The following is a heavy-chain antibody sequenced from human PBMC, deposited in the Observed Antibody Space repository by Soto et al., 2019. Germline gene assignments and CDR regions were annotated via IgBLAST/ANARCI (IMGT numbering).Heavy chain of an antibody. CDR2: IVVGSGNT. V-gene: IGHV1-58*01. CDR1: GFTFTSSA. CDR3: AARVVAAHYYYYGMDV. Sequence: SVKVSCKASGFTFTSSAVQWVRQARGQRLEWIGWIVVGSGNTNYAQKFQERVTITRDMSTSTAYMELSSLRSEDTAVYYCAARVVAAHYYYYGMDVWGQGATVTVSS. J-gene: IGHJ6*02. D-gene: IGHD2-15*01.